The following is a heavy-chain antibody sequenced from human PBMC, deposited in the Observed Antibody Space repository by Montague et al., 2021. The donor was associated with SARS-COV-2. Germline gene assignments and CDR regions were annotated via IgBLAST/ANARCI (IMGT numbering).Heavy chain of an antibody. J-gene: IGHJ3*02. Sequence: PALVKPTQTLTLTCTFSGFSLSTSGMCVNWIRQPPGKALEWLARIDWDDDKYYSTSLKTRLTISKDTSKNQVVLTMTNMDPVDTATYYCARTPYYYDSSGYYYGAFDIWGRGTMVTVSS. CDR3: ARTPYYYDSSGYYYGAFDI. CDR1: GFSLSTSGMC. D-gene: IGHD3-22*01. CDR2: IDWDDDK. V-gene: IGHV2-70*11.